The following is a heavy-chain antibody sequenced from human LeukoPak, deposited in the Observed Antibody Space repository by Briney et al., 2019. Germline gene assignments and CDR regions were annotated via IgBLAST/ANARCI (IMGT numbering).Heavy chain of an antibody. J-gene: IGHJ4*02. CDR1: GYTFTNYA. D-gene: IGHD3-16*02. Sequence: ASVKVSCKASGYTFTNYAMNWVRQAPGQGLEWMGWIHPSTGNPTYAQGFTGRFVFSLDTSVSTTYLQISSLKAEDTAVYYCARAFQSLGGLSLPGYWGQGTLVTVSS. V-gene: IGHV7-4-1*02. CDR2: IHPSTGNP. CDR3: ARAFQSLGGLSLPGY.